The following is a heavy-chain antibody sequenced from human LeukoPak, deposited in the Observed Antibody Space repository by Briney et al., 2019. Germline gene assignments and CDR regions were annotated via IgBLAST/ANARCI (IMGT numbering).Heavy chain of an antibody. J-gene: IGHJ4*02. V-gene: IGHV3-66*04. CDR3: ARQEYSSGWQDY. CDR1: GFTVSSNY. Sequence: GGSLRLSCAASGFTVSSNYTNWVRQAPGKGLEWVSVIYSGGSTYYADSVKGRFTISRDNSKNTLYLQMNSLRAEDTAVYYCARQEYSSGWQDYWGQGTLVTVSS. CDR2: IYSGGST. D-gene: IGHD6-19*01.